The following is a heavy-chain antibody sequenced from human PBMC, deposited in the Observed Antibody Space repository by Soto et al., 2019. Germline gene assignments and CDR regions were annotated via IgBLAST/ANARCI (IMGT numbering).Heavy chain of an antibody. V-gene: IGHV4-30-2*01. CDR2: IYHSGST. D-gene: IGHD6-19*01. J-gene: IGHJ4*02. CDR1: GGSISSGGYS. Sequence: SETLSLTCAVSGGSISSGGYSWSWIRQPPGKGLEWIGYIYHSGSTYYNPSLKSRVTISVDRSKNQFSLKLSSVTAADTAVYYCARDLRGYSSGWYGGLDYWGQGTLVTVSS. CDR3: ARDLRGYSSGWYGGLDY.